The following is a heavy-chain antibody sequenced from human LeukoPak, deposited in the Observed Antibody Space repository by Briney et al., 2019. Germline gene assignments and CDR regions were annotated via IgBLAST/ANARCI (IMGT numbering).Heavy chain of an antibody. CDR3: ARDLAAAASD. CDR2: IWYDGSKK. Sequence: GGSLRLSCAASGFTFSTYGMHWVRQAPGKGLEWVAVIWYDGSKKYYADSVKGRFTISRDNSKNTLYLQMNSLRVDDTAAYYCARDLAAAASDWGQGTLVTVSS. J-gene: IGHJ4*02. CDR1: GFTFSTYG. D-gene: IGHD2-2*01. V-gene: IGHV3-33*01.